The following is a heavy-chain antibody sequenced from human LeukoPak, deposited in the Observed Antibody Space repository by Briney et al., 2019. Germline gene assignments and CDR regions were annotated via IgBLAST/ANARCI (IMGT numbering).Heavy chain of an antibody. V-gene: IGHV3-9*01. CDR1: GFTFDDYA. J-gene: IGHJ4*02. D-gene: IGHD6-19*01. CDR2: ISWNSGSI. Sequence: SLRLSCAASGFTFDDYAMQWVRQAPGKSLEWVSGISWNSGSIGYADSVKGRFTISRDNAKNSLYLQMNSLRAEDTALYYCAKGGIAVAGTNFDYWGQGTLVTVSS. CDR3: AKGGIAVAGTNFDY.